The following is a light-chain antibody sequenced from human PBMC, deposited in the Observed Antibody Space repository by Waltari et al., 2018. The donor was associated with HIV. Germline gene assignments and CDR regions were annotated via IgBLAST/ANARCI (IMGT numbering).Light chain of an antibody. V-gene: IGKV3-15*01. Sequence: PGGRATLPCSASQSVSTNLAWYQQKPGQAPRLLISDASSRATGVPARFSGSASGTEFTLTIRNLQSEDFAVYYCQQYHNWPPWTFGQGTKVEIK. CDR1: QSVSTN. J-gene: IGKJ1*01. CDR3: QQYHNWPPWT. CDR2: DAS.